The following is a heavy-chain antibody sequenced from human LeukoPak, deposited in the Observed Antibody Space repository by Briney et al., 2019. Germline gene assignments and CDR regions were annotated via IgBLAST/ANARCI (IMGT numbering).Heavy chain of an antibody. Sequence: SETLSLTCAVYGGSFSGFYWTWIRQPPGKGLEWIGEINHSGSTNYNPSLKSRVTISVDTSKNQFSLKLSSVTAADTAVYYCARVGGSRPIYFWGQGTLVTVSS. V-gene: IGHV4-34*01. J-gene: IGHJ4*02. D-gene: IGHD1-26*01. CDR2: INHSGST. CDR1: GGSFSGFY. CDR3: ARVGGSRPIYF.